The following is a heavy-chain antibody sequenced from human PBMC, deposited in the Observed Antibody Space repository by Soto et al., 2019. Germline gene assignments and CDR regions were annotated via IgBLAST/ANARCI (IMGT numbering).Heavy chain of an antibody. CDR2: IYRTGST. CDR3: ASRDPGTSVDY. D-gene: IGHD1-7*01. CDR1: GGSFTSNNW. J-gene: IGHJ4*02. Sequence: SETLSLTCAVSGGSFTSNNWWTWVRQPPGEGLEWIGEIYRTGSTNYNPSLKSRVTISLDKSENQFSLKVTSLTAADTAVYYCASRDPGTSVDYWGQGTLVTVSS. V-gene: IGHV4-4*02.